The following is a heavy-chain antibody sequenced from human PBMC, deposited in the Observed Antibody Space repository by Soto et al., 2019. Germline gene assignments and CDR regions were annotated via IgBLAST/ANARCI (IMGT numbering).Heavy chain of an antibody. D-gene: IGHD6-13*01. Sequence: SETLSLTCAVSGGSISSHTWWTWVRQSPGKGLEWIGELYPTGGAAYNPSLQNRAAISVDNSQNHLSLTLTSVTAADTAVYYYVRDPGTVAAGIVDWGQGTLGTVS. CDR2: LYPTGGA. J-gene: IGHJ4*02. V-gene: IGHV4-4*02. CDR3: VRDPGTVAAGIVD. CDR1: GGSISSHTW.